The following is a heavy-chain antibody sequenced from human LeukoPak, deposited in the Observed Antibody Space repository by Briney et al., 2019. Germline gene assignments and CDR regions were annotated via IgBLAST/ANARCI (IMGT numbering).Heavy chain of an antibody. J-gene: IGHJ3*02. V-gene: IGHV3-23*01. Sequence: GGSLRLSCAASGFTFSSYAMSWVRQAPGKGLEWVSAISGSGGSTYYADSVKGRFTISRDNAKNSLYLQMNSLRAEDTAVYYCARVGLRYAFDIWGQGTMVTVSS. D-gene: IGHD4-17*01. CDR1: GFTFSSYA. CDR2: ISGSGGST. CDR3: ARVGLRYAFDI.